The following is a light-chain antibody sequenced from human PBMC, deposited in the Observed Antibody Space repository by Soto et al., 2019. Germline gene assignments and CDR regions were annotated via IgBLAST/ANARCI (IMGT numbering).Light chain of an antibody. CDR1: SSDVGGYNY. Sequence: QSALTQPASVSGSPGQSITISCTGTSSDVGGYNYVSWSQQHPGKAPKLIIYEVSSRPSGVSNRFSGSKSGNTASLTISGLQAEDEADYYCSSYTTTDTYVFGTGTKLTVL. CDR3: SSYTTTDTYV. J-gene: IGLJ1*01. V-gene: IGLV2-14*01. CDR2: EVS.